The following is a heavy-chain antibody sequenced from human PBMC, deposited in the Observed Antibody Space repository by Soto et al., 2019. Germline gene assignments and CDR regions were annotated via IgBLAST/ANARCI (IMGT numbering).Heavy chain of an antibody. CDR1: GGSFSGYY. J-gene: IGHJ4*02. D-gene: IGHD2-2*01. Sequence: SETLSLTCAVYGGSFSGYYWTWIRQSPEKGLEWIGEVNHSGTTYYNPSLKTRVTVSVHTPKNQFSLKMSSVTAADTAVYYCARGIGYCSSINCYSSRRLRFDSWGQGTLVTVSS. CDR3: ARGIGYCSSINCYSSRRLRFDS. V-gene: IGHV4-34*01. CDR2: VNHSGTT.